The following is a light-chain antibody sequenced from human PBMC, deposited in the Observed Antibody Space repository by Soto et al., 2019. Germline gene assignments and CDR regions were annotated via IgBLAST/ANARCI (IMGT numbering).Light chain of an antibody. CDR3: QQFNSYPYT. Sequence: AIQLTQSPSSLSASVGDRVTITCRPSKGISSALAWYQQKPGKAPKLLIYDASSLESGVPSRFSGSGSGTDFTLTISSLQPEDFATYYCQQFNSYPYTFGQGTKLEIK. V-gene: IGKV1-13*02. CDR1: KGISSA. CDR2: DAS. J-gene: IGKJ2*01.